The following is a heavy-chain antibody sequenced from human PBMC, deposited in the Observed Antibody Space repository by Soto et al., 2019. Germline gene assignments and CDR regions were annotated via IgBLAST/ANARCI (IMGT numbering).Heavy chain of an antibody. D-gene: IGHD2-15*01. Sequence: PSETLSLTCAVSGGSISSGGYSWSWIRQPPGKGLEWIGYIYHSGSTYYNPSLKSRVTISVDRSKNQFSLKLSSVTAADTAVYYCARGACSGGSCYSIFDYWGQGTLVTVSS. CDR3: ARGACSGGSCYSIFDY. CDR1: GGSISSGGYS. J-gene: IGHJ4*02. CDR2: IYHSGST. V-gene: IGHV4-30-2*01.